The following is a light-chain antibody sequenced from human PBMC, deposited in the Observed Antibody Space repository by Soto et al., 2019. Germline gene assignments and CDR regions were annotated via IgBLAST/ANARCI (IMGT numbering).Light chain of an antibody. J-gene: IGKJ2*01. Sequence: DIQMTQSPSSLSASVGDRVAITCRESQRIANYLNWYQQRPGKAPKLLISGASTLQSAVPSRFSGGGSGTDFTLTISTLHPEDFATYYCQETYTIPHTFGQGTKLEI. CDR3: QETYTIPHT. V-gene: IGKV1-39*01. CDR2: GAS. CDR1: QRIANY.